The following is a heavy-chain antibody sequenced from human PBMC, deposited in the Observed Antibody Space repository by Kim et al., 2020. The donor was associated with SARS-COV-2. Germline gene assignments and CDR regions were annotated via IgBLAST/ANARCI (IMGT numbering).Heavy chain of an antibody. CDR3: ASYYASGRDY. V-gene: IGHV3-30*04. CDR1: GFTFSTYA. J-gene: IGHJ4*02. Sequence: GGSLRLSCAASGFTFSTYATYWVRQAPGKGLEWVAVISYDGSDKYYADSVKGRFTISRDNSKNTLYLQMNSLRVEDTAVYYCASYYASGRDYWGQGTLVTVSS. CDR2: ISYDGSDK. D-gene: IGHD3-10*01.